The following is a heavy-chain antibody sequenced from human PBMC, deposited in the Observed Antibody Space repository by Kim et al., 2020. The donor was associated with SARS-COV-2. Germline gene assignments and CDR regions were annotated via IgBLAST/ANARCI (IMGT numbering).Heavy chain of an antibody. CDR2: ST. CDR3: ARDRDTGFDP. V-gene: IGHV4-31*02. D-gene: IGHD5-18*01. J-gene: IGHJ5*02. Sequence: STYSNPSLKSRVTISVDTSKNQFSLKLSSVTAADTAVYYCARDRDTGFDPWAREPWSPSPQ.